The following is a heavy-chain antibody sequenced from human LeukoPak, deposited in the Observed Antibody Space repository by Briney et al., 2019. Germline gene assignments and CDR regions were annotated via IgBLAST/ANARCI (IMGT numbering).Heavy chain of an antibody. CDR1: GYTFTSYG. CDR2: ISAYNGNT. Sequence: ASVKVSCKASGYTFTSYGISWVRQAPGQGLEWMGWISAYNGNTNYAQKLQGRVTMTTDTSTSTAYMELRSLRSDDTAVYYCARGGCSSTSCYWGYYYYYYMDVWGKGTTVTVSS. V-gene: IGHV1-18*01. CDR3: ARGGCSSTSCYWGYYYYYYMDV. D-gene: IGHD2-2*01. J-gene: IGHJ6*03.